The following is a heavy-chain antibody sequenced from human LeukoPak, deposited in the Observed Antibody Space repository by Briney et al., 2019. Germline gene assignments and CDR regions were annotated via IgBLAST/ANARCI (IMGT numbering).Heavy chain of an antibody. V-gene: IGHV4-39*07. Sequence: SETLSLTCTVSDGSISSSSYYWGWIRQPPGKGLEWIGSIYYSGSTYYNPSLKSRVTISVDTSKNQFSLKLSSVTAADTAVYYCARITMVRGVISGTYYFDYWGQGTLVTVSS. D-gene: IGHD3-10*01. J-gene: IGHJ4*02. CDR1: DGSISSSSYY. CDR3: ARITMVRGVISGTYYFDY. CDR2: IYYSGST.